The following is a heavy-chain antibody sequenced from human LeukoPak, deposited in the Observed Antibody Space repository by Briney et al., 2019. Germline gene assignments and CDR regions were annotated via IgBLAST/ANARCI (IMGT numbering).Heavy chain of an antibody. D-gene: IGHD1-26*01. J-gene: IGHJ4*02. V-gene: IGHV3-30*04. CDR2: ISYDGSNK. CDR3: AKPSFVVGSSRAYFDY. Sequence: PGGSLRLSCAASGFTFSSYAMHWVRQAPGKGLEWVAVISYDGSNKYYADSVKGRFTISRDDSKSTLYLQMNSLRAEDTAVYYCAKPSFVVGSSRAYFDYWGQGTLVTVSS. CDR1: GFTFSSYA.